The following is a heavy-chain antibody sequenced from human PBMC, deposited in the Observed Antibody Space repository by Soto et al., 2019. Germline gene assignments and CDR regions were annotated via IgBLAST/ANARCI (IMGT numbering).Heavy chain of an antibody. J-gene: IGHJ3*02. Sequence: QVQLQESGPGLVKPSQTLSLTCTVSGGSISSDNYYWNWIHQPPGKGLEWIEYLYYSGSTYYNPSLKSRVTISVDTSKERCSLKLSSVTAADTAVYYCARSGYDAFDIWDQGTMVTVSS. CDR3: ARSGYDAFDI. CDR2: LYYSGST. D-gene: IGHD5-18*01. CDR1: GGSISSDNYY. V-gene: IGHV4-30-4*01.